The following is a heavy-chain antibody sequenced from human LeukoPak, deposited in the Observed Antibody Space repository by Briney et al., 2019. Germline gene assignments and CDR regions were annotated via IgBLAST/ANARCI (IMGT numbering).Heavy chain of an antibody. J-gene: IGHJ4*02. CDR3: AKDRSLNGGNSNGYFDY. V-gene: IGHV3-23*01. CDR2: ISGSGDKT. CDR1: GFTFSSDA. D-gene: IGHD4-23*01. Sequence: PGGSLRLSCAASGFTFSSDAMNWVRQRPGKGLEWVSVISGSGDKTYYADSVKGRFTISRDNSKNTLYLQMNSLRAEDTAVYFWAKDRSLNGGNSNGYFDYWGQGTLVTVSS.